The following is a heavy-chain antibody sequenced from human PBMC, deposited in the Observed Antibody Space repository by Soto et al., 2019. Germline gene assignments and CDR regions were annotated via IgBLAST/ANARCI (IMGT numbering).Heavy chain of an antibody. J-gene: IGHJ4*02. V-gene: IGHV1-18*01. Sequence: QVQLAQSGAEVKKPGASVTVSCKASGYTFSSYGISWVRQAPGQGLEWVGWISVHNGYTKYATELQGRVTMTTDTSTSTADMELRSLRADDSAVYFCARLEHNFGPHDYWGPGTLVTVTS. CDR3: ARLEHNFGPHDY. CDR2: ISVHNGYT. CDR1: GYTFSSYG. D-gene: IGHD1-1*01.